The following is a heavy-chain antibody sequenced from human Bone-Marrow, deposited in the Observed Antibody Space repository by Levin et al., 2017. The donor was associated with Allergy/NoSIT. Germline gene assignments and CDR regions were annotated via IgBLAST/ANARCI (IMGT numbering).Heavy chain of an antibody. J-gene: IGHJ3*02. Sequence: GESLKISCAASGFTFSSYAMHWVRQAPGKGLEYVSAISSNGGSTYYANSVKGRFTISRDNSKNTLYLQMGSLRAEDMAVYYCARELAAAALDAFDIWGQGTMVTVSS. V-gene: IGHV3-64*01. CDR2: ISSNGGST. D-gene: IGHD6-13*01. CDR3: ARELAAAALDAFDI. CDR1: GFTFSSYA.